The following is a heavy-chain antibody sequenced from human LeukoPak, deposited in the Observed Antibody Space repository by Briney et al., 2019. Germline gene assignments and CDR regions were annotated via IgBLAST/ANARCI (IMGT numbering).Heavy chain of an antibody. CDR2: ISSGAGTT. V-gene: IGHV3-23*01. Sequence: GGSLRLSCAASGFTFSSYAMSWVRQVPGKRLEWVSAISSGAGTTGYADSVKGRFTISRVNSKSTIYLQMNSLRAEDTAIYYCAKDLEQSYSGWSTSYDAWGQGALVTVSS. CDR1: GFTFSSYA. D-gene: IGHD6-19*01. J-gene: IGHJ5*02. CDR3: AKDLEQSYSGWSTSYDA.